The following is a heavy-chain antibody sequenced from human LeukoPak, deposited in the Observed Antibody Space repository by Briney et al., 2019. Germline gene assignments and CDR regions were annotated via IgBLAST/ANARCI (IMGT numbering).Heavy chain of an antibody. V-gene: IGHV1-18*01. CDR3: ARDCRMVRARYYYYGMDV. Sequence: ASVTVSCKASGYTYTSYGISWVRQAPGQGLEWMGWISAYNGNTNYAQKLQGRVTMTTDTSTSTAYMELRSLSSDDTAVYYCARDCRMVRARYYYYGMDVWGQGTTVTVSS. D-gene: IGHD3-10*01. J-gene: IGHJ6*02. CDR1: GYTYTSYG. CDR2: ISAYNGNT.